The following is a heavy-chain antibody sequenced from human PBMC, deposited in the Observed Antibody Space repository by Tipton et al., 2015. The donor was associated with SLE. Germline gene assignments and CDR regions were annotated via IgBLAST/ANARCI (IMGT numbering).Heavy chain of an antibody. CDR1: GASFSGYY. J-gene: IGHJ3*02. Sequence: TLSLTCTVSGASFSGYYWSWIRQPPGKGLEWIGYLSDIGRTNYKSSLRSRVTISVDTSRNLLSLKVTSVTAADTAVYYCARQRDLDACDIWGQGTMVIASS. CDR3: ARQRDLDACDI. V-gene: IGHV4-59*08. CDR2: LSDIGRT.